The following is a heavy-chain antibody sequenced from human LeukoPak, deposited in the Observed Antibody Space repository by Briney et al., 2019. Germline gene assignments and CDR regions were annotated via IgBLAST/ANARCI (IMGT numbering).Heavy chain of an antibody. CDR3: ARGGLEWKIDY. D-gene: IGHD3-3*01. Sequence: GGSLRLSCAASGFTFSSYAMSWVRQAPGKGLEWVSSISSSSSYVYYADSVKGRFTISRDNAKNSLYLQMNSLRAEDTAVYYCARGGLEWKIDYWGQGTLVTVSS. J-gene: IGHJ4*02. CDR1: GFTFSSYA. CDR2: ISSSSSYV. V-gene: IGHV3-21*01.